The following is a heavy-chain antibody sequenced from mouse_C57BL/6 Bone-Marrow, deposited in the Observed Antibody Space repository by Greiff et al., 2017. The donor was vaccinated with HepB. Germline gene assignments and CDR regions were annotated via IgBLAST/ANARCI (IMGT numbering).Heavy chain of an antibody. Sequence: QVQLQQSGPELVKPGASVKLSCKASGYTFTSYWMHWVKQRPGQGLEWIGNINPSNGGTNYNEKFKSKATLTVDKSSSTAYMQLSILTSEDSAVYYCARRRVYYGSSYVGWYFGVWGTGATVTVAS. CDR3: ARRRVYYGSSYVGWYFGV. D-gene: IGHD1-1*01. V-gene: IGHV1-53*01. J-gene: IGHJ1*03. CDR2: INPSNGGT. CDR1: GYTFTSYW.